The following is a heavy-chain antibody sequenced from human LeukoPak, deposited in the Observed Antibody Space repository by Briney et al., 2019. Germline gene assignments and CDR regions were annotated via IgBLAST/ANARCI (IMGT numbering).Heavy chain of an antibody. V-gene: IGHV1-69*04. CDR1: GGTFSSYA. CDR3: ARVGLYSSNPADL. Sequence: ASVKVSCKASGGTFSSYAISWVRQAPGQGLEWMGRIIPILGIANYAQKFQGRVTITADKSTSTAYMELSSLRSEDTAVYYRARVGLYSSNPADLWGQGTLVTVSS. CDR2: IIPILGIA. D-gene: IGHD6-13*01. J-gene: IGHJ4*02.